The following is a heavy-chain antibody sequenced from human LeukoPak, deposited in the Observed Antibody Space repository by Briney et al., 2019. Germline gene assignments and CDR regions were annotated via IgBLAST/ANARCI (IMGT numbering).Heavy chain of an antibody. J-gene: IGHJ4*02. CDR3: AISHYYYGSGTIPDY. D-gene: IGHD3-10*01. Sequence: PSETLSLTCTGSGGSISSYYWSWIRQPPGKGLEWIGYIYYSGSTNYNPSLKSRVTISVDTSKNQFSLKLSSVTAADTAVYYCAISHYYYGSGTIPDYWGQRTLVTLSS. CDR1: GGSISSYY. V-gene: IGHV4-59*01. CDR2: IYYSGST.